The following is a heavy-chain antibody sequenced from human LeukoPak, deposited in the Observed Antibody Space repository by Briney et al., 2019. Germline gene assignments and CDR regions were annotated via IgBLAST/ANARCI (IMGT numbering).Heavy chain of an antibody. Sequence: GGSLRLSCAASGFTFDDYTMHWVRQAPGKGLEWVSLISCDGGSTYYADSVKGRFTISRDNSKNSLYLQMNSLRTEDTALYYCAKEAVAGYYYYYMDVWGKGTTVTVSS. CDR3: AKEAVAGYYYYYMDV. D-gene: IGHD6-19*01. CDR1: GFTFDDYT. V-gene: IGHV3-43*01. J-gene: IGHJ6*03. CDR2: ISCDGGST.